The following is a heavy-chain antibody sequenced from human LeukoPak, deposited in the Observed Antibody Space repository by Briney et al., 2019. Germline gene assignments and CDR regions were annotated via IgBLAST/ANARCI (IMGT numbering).Heavy chain of an antibody. CDR2: IYYSGST. J-gene: IGHJ4*02. CDR3: ARLAPLNYYDSSGSFDF. Sequence: PSETLSLTCTVSGGSINSYYWSWIRQPPGKGLEWIGYIYYSGSTNYNPSLKNRVTISVDMSKNQFSLKLSSVTAADTAVYYCARLAPLNYYDSSGSFDFWGQGTLVTVSS. V-gene: IGHV4-59*08. CDR1: GGSINSYY. D-gene: IGHD3-22*01.